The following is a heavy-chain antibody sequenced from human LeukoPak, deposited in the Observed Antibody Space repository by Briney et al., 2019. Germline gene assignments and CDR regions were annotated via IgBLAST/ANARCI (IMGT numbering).Heavy chain of an antibody. D-gene: IGHD3-22*01. Sequence: GESLKISFKGSGYSFTSYWIGWVRPMPGKGLEWMGIIYPGDSDTRYSPSFQGQVTISADKSISTAYLQWSSLKASGTAMYYCASTTYYYDSSGYWGAFDIWGQGTMVTVSS. CDR2: IYPGDSDT. J-gene: IGHJ3*02. CDR1: GYSFTSYW. V-gene: IGHV5-51*01. CDR3: ASTTYYYDSSGYWGAFDI.